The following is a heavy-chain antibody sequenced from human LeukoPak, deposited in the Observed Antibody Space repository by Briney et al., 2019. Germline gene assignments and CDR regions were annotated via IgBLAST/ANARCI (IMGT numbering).Heavy chain of an antibody. CDR2: IYYSGST. Sequence: SQTLSLTCTVSGGSISSGDYYWSWIRQPPGKGLEWIGYIYYSGSTYYNPSLKSRVTISVDTSKNQSSLKLSSVTAADTAVYYCARDSEIVGFDYWGQGTLVTVSS. CDR1: GGSISSGDYY. CDR3: ARDSEIVGFDY. J-gene: IGHJ4*02. D-gene: IGHD3-22*01. V-gene: IGHV4-30-4*01.